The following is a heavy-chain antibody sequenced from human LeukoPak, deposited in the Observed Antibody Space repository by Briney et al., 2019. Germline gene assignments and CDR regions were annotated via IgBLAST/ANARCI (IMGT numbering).Heavy chain of an antibody. D-gene: IGHD6-13*01. J-gene: IGHJ4*02. CDR1: GGSISSSSYY. CDR3: ARVTGYRIEDYFDY. Sequence: ETLSLTCTVSGGSISSSSYYWGWIRQPPGKGLEWIGSIYYSGSTNYNPSLKSRVTISVETSKNEFSLKLRSVTAADTAVYYCARVTGYRIEDYFDYWGQGTLVTVSS. V-gene: IGHV4-39*07. CDR2: IYYSGST.